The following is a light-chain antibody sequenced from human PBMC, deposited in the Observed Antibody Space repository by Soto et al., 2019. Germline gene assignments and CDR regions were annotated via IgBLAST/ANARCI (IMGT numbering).Light chain of an antibody. CDR1: QSVISNY. CDR2: GAS. CDR3: QQYGSSPT. V-gene: IGKV3-20*01. Sequence: EIVVTQSPGTLSLSPGERATLSCRASQSVISNYLAWYQQKPGLAPRLLIYGASSRATGIPDRFSGSGSGTDFTLTISRLEPEDFAVYYCQQYGSSPTFGQGTKVDIK. J-gene: IGKJ1*01.